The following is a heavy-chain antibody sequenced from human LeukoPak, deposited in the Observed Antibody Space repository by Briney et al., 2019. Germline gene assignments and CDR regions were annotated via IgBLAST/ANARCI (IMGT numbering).Heavy chain of an antibody. CDR1: GGSISSGSYY. CDR3: ARSYYDSSGYYYVLGY. J-gene: IGHJ4*02. V-gene: IGHV4-61*02. Sequence: SQTLSLTCTVSGGSISSGSYYWSWIRQPAGKGLEWIGRIYTSGSTNYNPSLKSRVTISVDTSKNQFSLKLSSVTAADTAVYYCARSYYDSSGYYYVLGYWGQGTLVTVSS. D-gene: IGHD3-22*01. CDR2: IYTSGST.